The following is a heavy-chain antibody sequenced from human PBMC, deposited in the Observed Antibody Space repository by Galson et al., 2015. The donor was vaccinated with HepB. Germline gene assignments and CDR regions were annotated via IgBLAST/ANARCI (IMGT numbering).Heavy chain of an antibody. J-gene: IGHJ3*02. CDR2: LYGDDTT. D-gene: IGHD2-8*01. CDR1: GFTVTNYY. Sequence: SLRLSCAASGFTVTNYYMSWVRQTPEKGLEWVSLLYGDDTTYYADSVRGRFTISRDIAKNTLFLQMDSLRAEDTAVYYCARDGCTNDVCFSAFDIWGQGTMVTVSS. V-gene: IGHV3-53*01. CDR3: ARDGCTNDVCFSAFDI.